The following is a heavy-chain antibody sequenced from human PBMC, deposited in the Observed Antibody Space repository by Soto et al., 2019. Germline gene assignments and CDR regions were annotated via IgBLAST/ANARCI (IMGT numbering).Heavy chain of an antibody. V-gene: IGHV3-11*01. D-gene: IGHD3-9*01. CDR1: GFTFSDYY. J-gene: IGHJ6*03. CDR2: ISSSGSTI. Sequence: GGSLRLSCAASGFTFSDYYMSWIRQAPGKGLEWVSYISSSGSTIYYADSVKGRFTISRDNAKNSLYLQMNSLRAEDTAVYYCARDSSVRCFDWLSSYYYMDVWGKGTTVTVSS. CDR3: ARDSSVRCFDWLSSYYYMDV.